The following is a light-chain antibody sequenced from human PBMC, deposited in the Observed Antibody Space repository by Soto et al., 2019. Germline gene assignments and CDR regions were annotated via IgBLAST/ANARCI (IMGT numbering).Light chain of an antibody. J-gene: IGKJ3*01. CDR1: QNIRNW. V-gene: IGKV1-5*03. Sequence: DIQMTQSPSTLSASVGDSVTITCRASQNIRNWLAWYQQKPGKAPKLLIYKASSLQSGVPSRFSGSESGTDFTLNISDLRPEDFATYYCQQSFSIPFTFGPGTKVDIK. CDR3: QQSFSIPFT. CDR2: KAS.